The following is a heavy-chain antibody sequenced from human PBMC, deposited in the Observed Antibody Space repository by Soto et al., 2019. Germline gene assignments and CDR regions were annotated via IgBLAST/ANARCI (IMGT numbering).Heavy chain of an antibody. D-gene: IGHD3-9*01. CDR2: IWYDGSLK. CDR1: GLTFSNFG. V-gene: IGHV3-33*01. Sequence: QVQLEESGGGVVQPGRSLRLSCAASGLTFSNFGMHWVRQAPGKGLEWVAVIWYDGSLKYYVDSVKGRFTISRDNSKNTLYLQMNSLRAGDTAVYYCARGIMRGYFDWLGYGMDVWGQGTTVTVSS. J-gene: IGHJ6*02. CDR3: ARGIMRGYFDWLGYGMDV.